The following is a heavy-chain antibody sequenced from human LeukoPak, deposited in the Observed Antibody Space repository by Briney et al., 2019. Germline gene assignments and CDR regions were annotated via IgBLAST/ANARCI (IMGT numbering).Heavy chain of an antibody. CDR1: GFTFSSYA. J-gene: IGHJ4*02. D-gene: IGHD3-10*01. CDR2: ISGSGGGT. V-gene: IGHV3-23*01. Sequence: GGSLRLSCAASGFTFSSYAMSWVRQAPGKGLEWVSAISGSGGGTYYADPVKGRFTISRDNSKNTLYLQMNSLRAEDTAVYYCVGGSGSKYYWGQGTLVTVSS. CDR3: VGGSGSKYY.